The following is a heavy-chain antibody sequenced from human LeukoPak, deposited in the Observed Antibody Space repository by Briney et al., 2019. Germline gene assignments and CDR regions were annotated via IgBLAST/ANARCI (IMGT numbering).Heavy chain of an antibody. CDR2: IWYDGSNK. CDR3: AKDLDNYDSSGYYDY. J-gene: IGHJ4*02. D-gene: IGHD3-22*01. CDR1: GFTFSSYG. Sequence: GGSLRLSCAASGFTFSSYGMHWVRQAPGKGLEWVAVIWYDGSNKYYADSVKGRFTISRDNSKNTLYLQMNSLRAEDTAVYYCAKDLDNYDSSGYYDYWCQGSLVTVSS. V-gene: IGHV3-33*06.